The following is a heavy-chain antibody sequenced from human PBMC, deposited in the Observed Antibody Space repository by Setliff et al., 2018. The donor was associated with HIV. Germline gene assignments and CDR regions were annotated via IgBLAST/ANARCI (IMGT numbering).Heavy chain of an antibody. J-gene: IGHJ5*02. D-gene: IGHD1-26*01. CDR3: ARGNSGSLSSHWFDP. Sequence: GGSLRLSCAASGFTFSSYAMSWVRQAPGKGLEWVSVISGSGGTGYADSVKGRFTISRDNAKNSLYLQMNSLRAEDTALYHCARGNSGSLSSHWFDPWGQGTLVTV. CDR2: ISGSGGT. CDR1: GFTFSSYA. V-gene: IGHV3-20*01.